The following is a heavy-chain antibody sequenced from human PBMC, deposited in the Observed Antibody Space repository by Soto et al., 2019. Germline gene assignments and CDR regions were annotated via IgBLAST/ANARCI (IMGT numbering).Heavy chain of an antibody. J-gene: IGHJ6*02. D-gene: IGHD6-13*01. CDR3: AKDEGEIAAAGQNYYYGMDV. Sequence: VGSLRLSCAASGFTFSSYGMHWVRQAPGKGLEWVAVISYDGSNKYYADSVKGRFTISRDNSKNTLYLQMNSLRAEDTAVYYCAKDEGEIAAAGQNYYYGMDVWGQGTTVTVSS. CDR2: ISYDGSNK. CDR1: GFTFSSYG. V-gene: IGHV3-30*18.